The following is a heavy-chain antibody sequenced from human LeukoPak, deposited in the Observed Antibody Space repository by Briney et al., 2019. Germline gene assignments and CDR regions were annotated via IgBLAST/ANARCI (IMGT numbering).Heavy chain of an antibody. CDR3: ARGEGYSSSWPLNWYFDL. CDR1: GYTFTSYV. V-gene: IGHV1-18*01. D-gene: IGHD6-13*01. J-gene: IGHJ2*01. CDR2: ISPYNGNT. Sequence: ASVKVSCKASGYTFTSYVISWVRQAPGQGLEWMGWISPYNGNTNYAQKLQGRVTMTTDTSTSTAYMELRSLRSDDTAVYYCARGEGYSSSWPLNWYFDLWGRGTLVTVSS.